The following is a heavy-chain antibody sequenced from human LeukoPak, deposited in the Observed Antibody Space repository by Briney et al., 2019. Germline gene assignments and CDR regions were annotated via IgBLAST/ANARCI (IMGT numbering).Heavy chain of an antibody. CDR3: AKDRSWGMNSAEY. V-gene: IGHV3-48*01. CDR1: GFTFSSYS. Sequence: GGSLRLSCAASGFTFSSYSMNWVRQAPGKGLEWVSYISSSSSTIYYADSVKGRFTISRDNSNNTLYLQMNSLRPEGTAVYFCAKDRSWGMNSAEYWGQGTLVTVSS. D-gene: IGHD7-27*01. J-gene: IGHJ4*02. CDR2: ISSSSSTI.